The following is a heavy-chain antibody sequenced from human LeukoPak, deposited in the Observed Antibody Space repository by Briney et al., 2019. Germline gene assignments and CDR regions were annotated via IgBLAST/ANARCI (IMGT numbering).Heavy chain of an antibody. V-gene: IGHV1-58*01. Sequence: SVKVSCKASGFAFTSSAVQWVRQARGQRLEWIGWIVVGSGNTNYAQKFQERVTITRDMSTSTAYMELSSLRSEDTAVYYCAADGEAHDAFDIWGQGTMVTVSS. CDR3: AADGEAHDAFDI. CDR1: GFAFTSSA. CDR2: IVVGSGNT. J-gene: IGHJ3*02.